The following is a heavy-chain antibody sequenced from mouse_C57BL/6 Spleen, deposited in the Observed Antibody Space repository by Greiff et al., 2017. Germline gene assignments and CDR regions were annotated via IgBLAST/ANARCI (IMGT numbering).Heavy chain of an antibody. CDR3: ARRLLLRYDFDV. CDR1: GYSITSGYY. CDR2: ISYDGSN. D-gene: IGHD1-1*01. J-gene: IGHJ1*03. V-gene: IGHV3-6*01. Sequence: EVKLMESGPGLVKPSQSLSLTCSVTGYSITSGYYWNWIRQFPGNKLEWMGYISYDGSNNYNPSLKNRISITRDTSKNQFFLKLNSVTTEDTATYYCARRLLLRYDFDVWGTGTTVTVSS.